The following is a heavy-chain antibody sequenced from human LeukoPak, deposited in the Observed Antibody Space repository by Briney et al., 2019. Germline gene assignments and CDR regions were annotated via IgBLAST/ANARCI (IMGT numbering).Heavy chain of an antibody. D-gene: IGHD2-2*01. CDR1: GFTFSTYA. Sequence: GGSLRLSCAASGFTFSTYAMFWARQAPGKGLEYVSAISSNGQTTYYANSVKGRFTVSRDNAKNTLWLQMGSLRPEDTAVYFCARGLGYCSRTSCYPDYWGQGTLVTVSS. CDR3: ARGLGYCSRTSCYPDY. CDR2: ISSNGQTT. V-gene: IGHV3-64*01. J-gene: IGHJ4*02.